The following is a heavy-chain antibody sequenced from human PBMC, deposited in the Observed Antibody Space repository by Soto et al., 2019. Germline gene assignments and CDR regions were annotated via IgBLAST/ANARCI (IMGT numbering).Heavy chain of an antibody. CDR1: GGSISSGDYY. J-gene: IGHJ6*02. V-gene: IGHV4-30-4*01. CDR3: AREGMVGLGHGMDV. CDR2: IYYSGST. Sequence: QVQLQESGPGLVKPSQTLSLTCTVSGGSISSGDYYWSWIRQPPGKGLEWIGYIYYSGSTYYNPSLKRRVTISVDTSKNQFPLKLSSVTPADTAVYYCAREGMVGLGHGMDVWGQGTTVTVSS. D-gene: IGHD2-15*01.